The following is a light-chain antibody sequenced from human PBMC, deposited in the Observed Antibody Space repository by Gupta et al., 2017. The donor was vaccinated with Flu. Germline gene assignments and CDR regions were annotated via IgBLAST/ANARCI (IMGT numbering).Light chain of an antibody. CDR1: SSDVGGYKY. Sequence: QSALTQPASVSGSPGQSITIACTGTSSDVGGYKYVSWYQQHPGKAPKLMIYDVSKRPAGVSNRFSGSKSGSTASLTISGLQAEDEAEYYCSSYTSSSALVVFGGGTRLTVL. CDR2: DVS. J-gene: IGLJ2*01. CDR3: SSYTSSSALVV. V-gene: IGLV2-14*01.